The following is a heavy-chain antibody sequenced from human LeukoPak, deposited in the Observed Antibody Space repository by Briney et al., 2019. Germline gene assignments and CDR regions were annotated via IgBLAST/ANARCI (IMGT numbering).Heavy chain of an antibody. CDR3: ARTMGDY. D-gene: IGHD4/OR15-4a*01. V-gene: IGHV4-61*02. CDR2: IYTSGST. Sequence: SETLSLTCTVSGGSISSGSYYWSWIRQPAGKGLEWIGRIYTSGSTNYNPSLKSRVTISVDTSKNQFSLKLSSVTAADTAVYYCARTMGDYWGQGTLVTVSS. J-gene: IGHJ4*02. CDR1: GGSISSGSYY.